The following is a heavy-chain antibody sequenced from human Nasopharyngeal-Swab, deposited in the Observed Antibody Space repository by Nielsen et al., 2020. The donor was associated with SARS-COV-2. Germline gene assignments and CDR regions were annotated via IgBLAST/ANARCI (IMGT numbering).Heavy chain of an antibody. D-gene: IGHD2-21*02. CDR1: GYTFTSYG. J-gene: IGHJ4*02. CDR3: ARLAICGGDCYPFDY. CDR2: ISAYNGNT. Sequence: ASVKVSCKASGYTFTSYGISWVRQAPGQGLEWMGWISAYNGNTNYAQKPQGRVTMTTDTSTSTAYMELRSLRSDDTAVYYCARLAICGGDCYPFDYWGQGTLVTVSS. V-gene: IGHV1-18*01.